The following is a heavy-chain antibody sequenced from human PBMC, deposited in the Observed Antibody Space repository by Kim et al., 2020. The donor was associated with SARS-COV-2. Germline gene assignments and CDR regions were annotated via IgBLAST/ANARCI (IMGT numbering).Heavy chain of an antibody. V-gene: IGHV3-23*01. CDR1: GFTFSSYA. CDR2: ISGSGGST. CDR3: AKDRVIDWNYVGGPGDY. D-gene: IGHD1-7*01. Sequence: GGSLRLSCAASGFTFSSYAMSWVRQAPGKGLEWVSAISGSGGSTYYADSVKGRFTISRDNSKNTLYLQMNSLRAEDTAVYYCAKDRVIDWNYVGGPGDYWGQGTLVTVSS. J-gene: IGHJ4*02.